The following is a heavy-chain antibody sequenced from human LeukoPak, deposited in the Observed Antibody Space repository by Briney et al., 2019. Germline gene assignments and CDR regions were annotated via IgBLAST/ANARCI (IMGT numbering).Heavy chain of an antibody. CDR1: GYTFTSYG. D-gene: IGHD6-13*01. CDR2: ISGYNGNT. V-gene: IGHV1-18*01. J-gene: IGHJ4*02. CDR3: ARENSSRCREN. Sequence: ASVKVSCKTSGYTFTSYGVSWVRQAPGQGLEWMGWISGYNGNTNYAQNYRGRVTMTIDTSTSTVYMELRSLRSDDTAVYYCARENSSRCRENWGQEPLVTVS.